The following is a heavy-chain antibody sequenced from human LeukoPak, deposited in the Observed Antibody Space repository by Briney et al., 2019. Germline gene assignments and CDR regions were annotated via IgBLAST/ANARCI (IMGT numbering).Heavy chain of an antibody. Sequence: ASVKVSCKASGYTFTGYYMHWVRQAPGQGLEWMGWINPNSGGTNYAQKFQGWVTMTRDTSISTAYMELSRLRSDNTAVYYCAREYYYGSGGGWGAFDIWGQGTMVTVSS. J-gene: IGHJ3*02. D-gene: IGHD3-10*01. CDR1: GYTFTGYY. CDR2: INPNSGGT. V-gene: IGHV1-2*04. CDR3: AREYYYGSGGGWGAFDI.